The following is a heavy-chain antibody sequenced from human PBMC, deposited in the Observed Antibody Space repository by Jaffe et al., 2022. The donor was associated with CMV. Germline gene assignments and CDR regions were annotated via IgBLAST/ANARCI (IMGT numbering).Heavy chain of an antibody. D-gene: IGHD6-13*01. J-gene: IGHJ6*03. CDR1: GFSLSTSGMC. V-gene: IGHV2-70*15. CDR2: IDWDDDK. CDR3: ARIRIAAAGPYYYYYMDV. Sequence: QVTLRESGPALVKPTQTLTLTCTFSGFSLSTSGMCVSWIRQPPGKALEWLARIDWDDDKYYSTSLKTRLTISKDTSKNQVVLTMTNMDPVDTATYYCARIRIAAAGPYYYYYMDVWGKGTTVTVSS.